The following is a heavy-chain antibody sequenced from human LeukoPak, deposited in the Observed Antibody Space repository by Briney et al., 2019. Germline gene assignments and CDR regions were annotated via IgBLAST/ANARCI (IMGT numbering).Heavy chain of an antibody. Sequence: GGSLRLSCAASGFTVSSNYMSWVRQAPGKGLEWVSVIYSGGSTYYADSVKGRFTISRDNAKNSLYLQMNSLRAEDTAFYHCARVHRYASSWDSLDCWGQGTLVTVSS. CDR3: ARVHRYASSWDSLDC. D-gene: IGHD6-13*01. CDR1: GFTVSSNY. J-gene: IGHJ4*02. CDR2: IYSGGST. V-gene: IGHV3-53*01.